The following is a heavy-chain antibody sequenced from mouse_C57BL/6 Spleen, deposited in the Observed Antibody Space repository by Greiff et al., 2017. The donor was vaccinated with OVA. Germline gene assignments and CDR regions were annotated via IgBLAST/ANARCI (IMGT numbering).Heavy chain of an antibody. CDR2: IRSKSNNYAT. Sequence: GGGLVQPTGSLKLSCAASGFSFNTYAMNWVRQAPGKGLEWVARIRSKSNNYATYYADSVKDRFTISRDDSESMLYLQMNNLKTEDTAMYYCVRHPNLYAMDYWGQGTSVTVSS. CDR1: GFSFNTYA. D-gene: IGHD6-1*01. V-gene: IGHV10-1*01. J-gene: IGHJ4*01. CDR3: VRHPNLYAMDY.